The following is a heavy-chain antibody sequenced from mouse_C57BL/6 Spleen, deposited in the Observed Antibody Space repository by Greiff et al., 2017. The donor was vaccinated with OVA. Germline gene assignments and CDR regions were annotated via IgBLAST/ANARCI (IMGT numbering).Heavy chain of an antibody. CDR3: ARRITTVVGYFDV. V-gene: IGHV1-82*01. D-gene: IGHD1-1*01. Sequence: VQLQQSGPELVKPGASVKISCKASGYAFSSSWMNWVKQRPGKGLVWIGRIYTGDGDTNYNGKFKGKATLTADKSSSTAYMQLSSLTSEDSAVYFCARRITTVVGYFDVWGTGTTVTVSS. CDR2: IYTGDGDT. J-gene: IGHJ1*03. CDR1: GYAFSSSW.